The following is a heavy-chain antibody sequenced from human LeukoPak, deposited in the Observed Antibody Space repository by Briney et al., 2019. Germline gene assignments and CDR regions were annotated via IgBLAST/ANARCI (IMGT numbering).Heavy chain of an antibody. V-gene: IGHV3-30-3*02. CDR2: ISYDGSNK. CDR3: AKPGYSGYGAPFDY. CDR1: GFTFSSYA. J-gene: IGHJ4*02. D-gene: IGHD5-12*01. Sequence: GGSLRLSCAASGFTFSSYAMHWVRQAPGKGLEWVAVISYDGSNKYYADSVKGRFTISRDNSKNTLYLQMNSLRAEDTAVYYCAKPGYSGYGAPFDYWGQGTLVTVSS.